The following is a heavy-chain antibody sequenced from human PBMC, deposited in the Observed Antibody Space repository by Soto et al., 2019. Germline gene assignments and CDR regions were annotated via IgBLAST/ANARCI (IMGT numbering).Heavy chain of an antibody. CDR2: IIPILGIA. CDR3: ARDCSSTSCHYYYYYYMDV. J-gene: IGHJ6*03. D-gene: IGHD2-2*01. CDR1: GGTFSSYT. V-gene: IGHV1-69*04. Sequence: ASVKVSCKASGGTFSSYTISWVRQAPGQGLEWMGRIIPILGIANYAQKFQGRVTITADKSTSTAYMELSSLRSEDTAVYYCARDCSSTSCHYYYYYYMDVWGKGTTVTVSS.